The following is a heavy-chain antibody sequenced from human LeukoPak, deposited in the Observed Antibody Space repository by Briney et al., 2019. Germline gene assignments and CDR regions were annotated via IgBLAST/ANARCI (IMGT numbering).Heavy chain of an antibody. V-gene: IGHV3-23*01. J-gene: IGHJ4*02. Sequence: GGSLRLSCAASGFTFNTYAMSWVRQAAGKGLEWVSAISSRGDSTYYADSVKGRFTISRDNSKNTLYLQMNSLRAEDTAVYYCARAGTALDPTYFDYWGQGTLVTVSS. CDR2: ISSRGDST. CDR3: ARAGTALDPTYFDY. CDR1: GFTFNTYA. D-gene: IGHD3/OR15-3a*01.